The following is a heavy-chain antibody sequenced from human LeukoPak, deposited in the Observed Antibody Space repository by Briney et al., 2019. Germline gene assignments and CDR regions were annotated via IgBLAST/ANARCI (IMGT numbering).Heavy chain of an antibody. CDR2: ISSNGGST. D-gene: IGHD6-13*01. CDR1: GFTFSSYA. J-gene: IGHJ4*02. Sequence: PGGSLRLSCSASGFTFSSYAMHWVRQAPGKGLEYVSAISSNGGSTYYADSVKGRFTISRDNSKNTLYLQMSSLRAEDTAVYYCEASPGGGRAAAGLSYFDYWGQGTLVTVSS. CDR3: EASPGGGRAAAGLSYFDY. V-gene: IGHV3-64*03.